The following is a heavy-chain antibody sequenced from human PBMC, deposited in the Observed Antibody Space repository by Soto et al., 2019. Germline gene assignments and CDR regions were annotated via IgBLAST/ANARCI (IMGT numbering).Heavy chain of an antibody. CDR3: ARGGDVVLVTAPLDL. CDR1: GYTFTNYY. J-gene: IGHJ5*02. CDR2: IKCSGGET. V-gene: IGHV1-46*03. D-gene: IGHD2-21*02. Sequence: QVQLVQSGAEVKKPGASVKVSCKTSGYTFTNYYMHWVRQAPGQGLEWMGIIKCSGGETTYAQRFLRRRTMTSDTTTSTADMEVSSLRSEDTAEYYCARGGDVVLVTAPLDLWGQGTLVTVSS.